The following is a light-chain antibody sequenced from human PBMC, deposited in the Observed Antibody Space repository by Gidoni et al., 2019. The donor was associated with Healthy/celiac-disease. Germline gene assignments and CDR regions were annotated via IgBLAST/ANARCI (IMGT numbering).Light chain of an antibody. CDR1: QSVSSSY. V-gene: IGKV3-20*01. Sequence: ELVLPPSPGTLSLSPGERATLSCRASQSVSSSYLAWYQQKPGQAPRLLIYGASSRATGIPDRFSGSGSGTDFTLTISRLEPEDCAVYYCQQYGSSPPSLTFXGXTKVEIK. J-gene: IGKJ4*01. CDR3: QQYGSSPPSLT. CDR2: GAS.